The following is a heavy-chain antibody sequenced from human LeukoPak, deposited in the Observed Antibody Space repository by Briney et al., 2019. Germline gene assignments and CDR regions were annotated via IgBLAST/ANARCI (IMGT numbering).Heavy chain of an antibody. Sequence: KASDTLSLTCNVSGVSMSDHYWSWIRQPPGKGLEWTGYVFYSGSTNYTPSLKSRVTMSLDTSKNQFSLTLRSLTAEDTAVYYCATGPGYSGSGQWGQGALVTVSS. J-gene: IGHJ4*02. CDR1: GVSMSDHY. CDR3: ATGPGYSGSGQ. CDR2: VFYSGST. V-gene: IGHV4-59*11. D-gene: IGHD3-10*01.